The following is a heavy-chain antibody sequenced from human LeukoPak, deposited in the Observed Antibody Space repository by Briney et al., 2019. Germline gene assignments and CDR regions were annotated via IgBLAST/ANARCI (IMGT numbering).Heavy chain of an antibody. D-gene: IGHD2-15*01. J-gene: IGHJ3*02. Sequence: ASVKVSCKASGYTFTSYYMHWVRQAPGQGLEWMGIINPSGGSTSYARKFQGRVTMTRDMSTSTVYMELSSLRSEDTAVYYCAREGSAGYSNDADAFDIWGQGTMVTVSS. CDR1: GYTFTSYY. CDR2: INPSGGST. V-gene: IGHV1-46*01. CDR3: AREGSAGYSNDADAFDI.